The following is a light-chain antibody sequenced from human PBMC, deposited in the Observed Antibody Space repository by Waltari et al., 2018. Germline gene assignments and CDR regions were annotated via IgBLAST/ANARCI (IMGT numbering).Light chain of an antibody. CDR3: SSRTNSITWV. J-gene: IGLJ3*02. V-gene: IGLV2-14*03. CDR1: SSDFGANKY. CDR2: DVT. Sequence: QSALTQPASVSGSPGQSITISCTATSSDFGANKYVSWYQQHPGQAPKVVIYDVTERPSGVSNRFSGSKSGSTASLTISGLQTEDEADYYCSSRTNSITWVFGGGTKVTVL.